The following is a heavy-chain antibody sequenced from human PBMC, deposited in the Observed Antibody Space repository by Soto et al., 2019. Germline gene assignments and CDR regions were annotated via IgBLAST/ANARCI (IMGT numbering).Heavy chain of an antibody. CDR2: IYYSGST. J-gene: IGHJ5*02. CDR3: ARERPDGARLDP. V-gene: IGHV4-30-4*01. D-gene: IGHD6-6*01. Sequence: SETPSLTCTVSGGSIDSGDSYWSWIRQPPGKGLEWIGYIYYSGSTYYNPSLKSRVTISVDTSKNQFSLKLSSVTAADTAVYYCARERPDGARLDPWGQGTLVTVSS. CDR1: GGSIDSGDSY.